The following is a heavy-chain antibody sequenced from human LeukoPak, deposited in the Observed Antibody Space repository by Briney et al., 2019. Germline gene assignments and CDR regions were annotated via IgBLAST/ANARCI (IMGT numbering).Heavy chain of an antibody. J-gene: IGHJ4*02. D-gene: IGHD6-25*01. Sequence: GGSLRLSCAASGFALSDYWMHWVRQAPGKGLVWVSRINSEGGPISYADSVKGRFTIYRDNAKNTLYLQMNSLTAEDTAMYYCTRAAEQRPIDYWGQGTLVTVSS. CDR1: GFALSDYW. CDR2: INSEGGPI. CDR3: TRAAEQRPIDY. V-gene: IGHV3-74*01.